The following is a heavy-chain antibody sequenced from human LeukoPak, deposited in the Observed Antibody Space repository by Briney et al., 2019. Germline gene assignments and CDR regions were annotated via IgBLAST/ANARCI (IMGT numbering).Heavy chain of an antibody. Sequence: SETLSLTCSVSDDSISRRGYYWSWIRQRPGLGLEWMGYIYYNGRSGNTYYNLALKSRVTMSIDTGEKHFSLRLTSVTAADTAVYYCANSLPTVSTRNYFDYWGQGTLVIVSS. J-gene: IGHJ4*02. CDR2: IYYNGRSGNT. V-gene: IGHV4-31*03. D-gene: IGHD5/OR15-5a*01. CDR3: ANSLPTVSTRNYFDY. CDR1: DDSISRRGYY.